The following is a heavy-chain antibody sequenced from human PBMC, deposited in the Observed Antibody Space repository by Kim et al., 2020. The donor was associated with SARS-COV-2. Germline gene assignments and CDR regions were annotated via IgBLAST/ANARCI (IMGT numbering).Heavy chain of an antibody. CDR3: ANALGL. CDR2: SGGRK. J-gene: IGHJ4*02. V-gene: IGHV3-23*01. Sequence: SGGRKSYAGPVQGRCTISRDNSKNPLSLRMNSLGAEDTAVYYCANALGLWGQGTLVTVSS.